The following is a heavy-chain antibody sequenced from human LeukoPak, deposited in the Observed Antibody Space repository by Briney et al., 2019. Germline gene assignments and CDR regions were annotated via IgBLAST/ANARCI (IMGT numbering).Heavy chain of an antibody. CDR2: IYPGDSGT. CDR1: GYSFTSYW. V-gene: IGHV5-51*01. J-gene: IGHJ4*02. D-gene: IGHD3-9*01. CDR3: ARRYNNYDILTDSYRGYYFDY. Sequence: GESLQISCKGSGYSFTSYWIGWVRQLPGKGLEWMGIIYPGDSGTSYSPSFQGQVTISADKSISTAYLQWSSLKASDTAMYYCARRYNNYDILTDSYRGYYFDYWGQGTLVTVSS.